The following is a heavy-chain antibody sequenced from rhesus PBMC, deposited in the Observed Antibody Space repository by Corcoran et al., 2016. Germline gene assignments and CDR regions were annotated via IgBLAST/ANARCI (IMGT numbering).Heavy chain of an antibody. Sequence: EIQLVESGGGLAKPGGSLRLSCAASGFIFSDFYMDWVRQASGEGLEWVSRISNGGTNTWYADSVKGRFTISRDNAKNTLYLQMDSLRPEDTAVYFCARDERGFRGDRSTWGQGVLVTVSS. J-gene: IGHJ4*01. CDR2: ISNGGTNT. V-gene: IGHV3-59*01. D-gene: IGHD6-37*01. CDR3: ARDERGFRGDRST. CDR1: GFIFSDFY.